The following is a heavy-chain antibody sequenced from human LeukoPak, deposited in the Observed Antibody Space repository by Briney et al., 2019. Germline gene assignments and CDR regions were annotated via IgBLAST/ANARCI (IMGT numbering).Heavy chain of an antibody. J-gene: IGHJ4*02. Sequence: SETLSLTFAVYGGSFSGYSWTWIRQPPGKGLEWIGEINHSGSTNYNPSLKSRVTISVDTSKNQFSLKLSSVTAADTAVYYCARGAPGYWGQGTLVTVSS. CDR2: INHSGST. V-gene: IGHV4-34*01. CDR1: GGSFSGYS. CDR3: ARGAPGY.